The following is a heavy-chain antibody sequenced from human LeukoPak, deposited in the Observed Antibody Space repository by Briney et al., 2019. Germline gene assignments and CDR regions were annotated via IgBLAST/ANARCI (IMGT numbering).Heavy chain of an antibody. Sequence: PSETLSLTCTVSGGSINSYYWSWIRQPPGKGLEWIGYIYYSGSTNYNPSLKSRVTISVDTSKNQFSLRLSSVTAADTALYYCARVTGYMVEDYFDYWGQGTLVTVSS. D-gene: IGHD6-13*01. V-gene: IGHV4-59*01. CDR2: IYYSGST. J-gene: IGHJ4*02. CDR1: GGSINSYY. CDR3: ARVTGYMVEDYFDY.